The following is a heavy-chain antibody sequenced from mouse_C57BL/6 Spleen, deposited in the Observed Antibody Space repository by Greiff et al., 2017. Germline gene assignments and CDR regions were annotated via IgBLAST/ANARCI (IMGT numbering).Heavy chain of an antibody. CDR3: ERCDLHSDYIGR. V-gene: IGHV1-7*01. CDR1: GYTFTSYW. D-gene: IGHD2-14*01. CDR2: INPSSGYT. Sequence: VQLQQSGAELAKPGASVKLSCKASGYTFTSYWMHWVKQRPGQGLEWIGYINPSSGYTKYNQKFKDKATLTADKSSSTAYMQLSSLTYEDSAEYYGERCDLHSDYIGRWGEGTPVTVSP. J-gene: IGHJ1*01.